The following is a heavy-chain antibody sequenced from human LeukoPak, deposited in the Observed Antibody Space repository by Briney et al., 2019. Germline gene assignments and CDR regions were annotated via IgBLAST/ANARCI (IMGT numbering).Heavy chain of an antibody. J-gene: IGHJ6*03. Sequence: SETLSLTCAVYGGSFSGYYWSWIRQPPGKGLEWIGEINHSGSTNYNPSLKSRVTISVDTSKNQFSLKLSSVTAADTAVYYCARERVRGYYYYVDVWGKGTTVTVSS. V-gene: IGHV4-34*01. CDR2: INHSGST. D-gene: IGHD3-22*01. CDR1: GGSFSGYY. CDR3: ARERVRGYYYYVDV.